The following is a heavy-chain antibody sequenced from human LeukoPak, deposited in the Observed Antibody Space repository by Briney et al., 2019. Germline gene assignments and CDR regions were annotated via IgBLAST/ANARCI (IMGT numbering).Heavy chain of an antibody. Sequence: GGSLRLSCAASGFTFSNAWMSRVRQDPGKGLEWVGRIKSKTDGGTTDYAAPVKGRFTISRDDSKNTLYLQMNSLKTEDTAVYYCTTALERRGGYYGMDVWGKGTTVTVSS. J-gene: IGHJ6*04. D-gene: IGHD1-1*01. V-gene: IGHV3-15*01. CDR2: IKSKTDGGTT. CDR1: GFTFSNAW. CDR3: TTALERRGGYYGMDV.